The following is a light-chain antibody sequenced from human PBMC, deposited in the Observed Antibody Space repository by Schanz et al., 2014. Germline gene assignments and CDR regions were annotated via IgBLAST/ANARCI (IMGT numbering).Light chain of an antibody. CDR1: NIGSKT. J-gene: IGLJ2*01. V-gene: IGLV3-21*03. CDR3: QVWDSSGDHVV. CDR2: DDS. Sequence: SYELTQPPSVSVAPGKTARITCGGHNIGSKTVHWYQQQPGQAPVLVVYDDSDRPSGIPERFSGSNSGNTATLTISRVEAGDEADYYCQVWDSSGDHVVFGGGTKLTV.